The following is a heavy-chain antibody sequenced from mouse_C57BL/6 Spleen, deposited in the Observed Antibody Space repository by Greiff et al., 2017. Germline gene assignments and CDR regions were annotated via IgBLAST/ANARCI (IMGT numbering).Heavy chain of an antibody. D-gene: IGHD2-1*01. CDR3: ARDYYGNSYYFDY. CDR2: ISSGSSTL. V-gene: IGHV5-17*01. J-gene: IGHJ2*01. CDR1: GFTFSDYG. Sequence: EVQRVESGGGLVKPGGSLKLSCAASGFTFSDYGMHWVRQAPEKGLEWVAYISSGSSTLYYADTVKGRFTISRDNAKNTLFLQMTSLRSEDTAMYYCARDYYGNSYYFDYWGQGTTLTVSS.